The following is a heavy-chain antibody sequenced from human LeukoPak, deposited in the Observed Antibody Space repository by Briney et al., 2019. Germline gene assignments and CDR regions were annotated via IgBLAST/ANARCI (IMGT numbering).Heavy chain of an antibody. CDR2: IYYSGST. J-gene: IGHJ4*02. Sequence: SETLSLTCTVSGGSISSYYWSWIRQPPGKGLEWIGYIYYSGSTNYNPSLKRRVTISVDTSKNQFSLTLISVTAADTAVYYCARASSYTGHLGWWGQGTLVTVSS. D-gene: IGHD2-2*01. CDR1: GGSISSYY. V-gene: IGHV4-59*08. CDR3: ARASSYTGHLGW.